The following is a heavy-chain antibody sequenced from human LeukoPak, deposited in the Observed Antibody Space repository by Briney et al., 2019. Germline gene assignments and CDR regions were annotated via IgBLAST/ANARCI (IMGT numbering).Heavy chain of an antibody. CDR3: ARVSPPNIQPYYYYYMDV. V-gene: IGHV4-59*11. D-gene: IGHD5-18*01. CDR2: IYYSGST. Sequence: SETLSLTCTVSGGSISSHYWSWLRQPPGKGLEWIGFIYYSGSTNYNPSLKSRVTMSVDTSKNQFSLKLSSVTAADAAVYYCARVSPPNIQPYYYYYMDVWGKGTTVTVSS. CDR1: GGSISSHY. J-gene: IGHJ6*03.